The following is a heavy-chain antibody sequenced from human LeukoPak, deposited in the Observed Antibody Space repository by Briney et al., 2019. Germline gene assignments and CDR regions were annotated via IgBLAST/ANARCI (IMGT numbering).Heavy chain of an antibody. CDR1: GFTFSSYA. J-gene: IGHJ4*02. CDR2: ISYDGSNK. D-gene: IGHD3-22*01. V-gene: IGHV3-30*04. Sequence: GRSLRLSCAASGFTFSSYAMHWVRQAPGKGLEWVAVISYDGSNKYYADSVKGRFTISRDNSKNTLYLQMNSLRAEDTAVYYCARDLLGSSGYLIYWGQGTLVTVSS. CDR3: ARDLLGSSGYLIY.